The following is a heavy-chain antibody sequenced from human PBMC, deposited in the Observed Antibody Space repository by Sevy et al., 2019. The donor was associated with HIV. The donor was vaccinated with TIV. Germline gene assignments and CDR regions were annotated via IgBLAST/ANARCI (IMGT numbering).Heavy chain of an antibody. D-gene: IGHD3-22*01. J-gene: IGHJ5*02. CDR1: GFSFNKAW. V-gene: IGHV3-15*06. CDR2: IKSQRDGGTP. Sequence: GGSLRLSCAASGFSFNKAWMNWVRQPQGKGLEWVGLIKSQRDGGTPRYAARVKGRFTISRDDSKNTVYLQINSLRTKDTAVYYCMTTNAEMTTQLIPWGQGTLVTVSS. CDR3: MTTNAEMTTQLIP.